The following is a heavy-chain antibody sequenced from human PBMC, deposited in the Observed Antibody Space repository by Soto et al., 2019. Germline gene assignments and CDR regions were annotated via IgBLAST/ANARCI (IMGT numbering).Heavy chain of an antibody. D-gene: IGHD2-2*01. J-gene: IGHJ6*02. V-gene: IGHV1-2*04. CDR2: INPNSGGT. Sequence: QVQLVQSGAEVKKPGASVKVSCKASGYTFTGYYMHWVRQAPGQGLEWMGWINPNSGGTNYAQKFQGWVTMTRDTSISTAYMELSRLRSDDTAVYYRASANAALNCSSTSCYPNYYYGMDVWGQGTTVTVSS. CDR3: ASANAALNCSSTSCYPNYYYGMDV. CDR1: GYTFTGYY.